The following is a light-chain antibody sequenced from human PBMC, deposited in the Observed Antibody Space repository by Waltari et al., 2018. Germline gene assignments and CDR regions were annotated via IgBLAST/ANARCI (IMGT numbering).Light chain of an antibody. CDR3: QQYYNWPRT. CDR1: QSAGSN. J-gene: IGKJ1*01. CDR2: DAS. V-gene: IGKV3-15*01. Sequence: EILMTQSPATLSVSPVGRATLSCRASQSAGSNLAWLQQRPGQAPRLLMYDASTRATGIPARFSGTGSGTEFTLTISSLQSEDFAVYYCQQYYNWPRTFGQGTKVEI.